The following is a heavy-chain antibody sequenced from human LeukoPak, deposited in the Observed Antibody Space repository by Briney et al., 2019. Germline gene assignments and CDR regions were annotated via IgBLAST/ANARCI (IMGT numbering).Heavy chain of an antibody. V-gene: IGHV4-31*03. D-gene: IGHD3-10*01. J-gene: IGHJ6*02. CDR2: IYYSGST. CDR1: GGSISSGGYY. CDR3: AGDVPDYYGSGGYYYGMDV. Sequence: SQTLSLTCTVSGGSISSGGYYWSWVRQHPGTGLEWIGYIYYSGSTYYNPSLKSRVTISVDTSKNQFSLKLSSVTAADTAVYYCAGDVPDYYGSGGYYYGMDVWGQGTTVTVSS.